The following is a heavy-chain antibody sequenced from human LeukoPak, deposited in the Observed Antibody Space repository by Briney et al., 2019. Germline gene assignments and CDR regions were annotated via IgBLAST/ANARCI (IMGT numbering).Heavy chain of an antibody. CDR2: IYTSGST. CDR1: GVSISSNSYS. Sequence: SETLSLTCTVSGVSISSNSYSWSWIRQPAGKGLEWIRRIYTSGSTDYNPSLKSRVTISVDTSKNKFSLKLTSVTAADTAVYYCAVAIVEATTYFDYWGQGTLVTVSS. CDR3: AVAIVEATTYFDY. J-gene: IGHJ4*02. V-gene: IGHV4-61*02. D-gene: IGHD1-26*01.